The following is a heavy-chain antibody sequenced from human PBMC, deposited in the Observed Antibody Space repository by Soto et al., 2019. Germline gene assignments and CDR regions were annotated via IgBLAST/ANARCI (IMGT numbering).Heavy chain of an antibody. CDR1: GGSISSSSYY. V-gene: IGHV4-39*01. Sequence: QLQLQESGPGLVKPSETLSLTCTVSGGSISSSSYYWGWIRQPPGKGLEWIGSIYYSGSTYYNPSLKSRVTISVDTSKKQFSLKLRSVTAADTAVYYCARQRWELAPLMGWFDPWGQVTLVTVSS. CDR3: ARQRWELAPLMGWFDP. CDR2: IYYSGST. J-gene: IGHJ5*02. D-gene: IGHD1-26*01.